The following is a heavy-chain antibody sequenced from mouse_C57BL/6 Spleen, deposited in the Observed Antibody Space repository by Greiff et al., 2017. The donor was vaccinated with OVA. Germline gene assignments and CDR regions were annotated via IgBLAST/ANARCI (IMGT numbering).Heavy chain of an antibody. V-gene: IGHV1-50*01. J-gene: IGHJ3*01. CDR2: IDPSDSYT. CDR1: GYTFTSYW. D-gene: IGHD4-1*02. Sequence: QVQLQQPGAELVKPGASVKLSCKASGYTFTSYWMQWVKQRPGQGLEWIGEIDPSDSYTNYNQKFKGKATLTVDTSSSTAYMQLSSLTSEDSAVYYCASPTGTGFAYWGQGTLVTVSA. CDR3: ASPTGTGFAY.